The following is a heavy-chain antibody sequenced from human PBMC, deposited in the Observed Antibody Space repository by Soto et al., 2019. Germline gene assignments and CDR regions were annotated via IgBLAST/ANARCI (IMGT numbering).Heavy chain of an antibody. CDR3: ARRYGSCFDY. CDR2: IDYSGST. CDR1: GTSFSCYY. D-gene: IGHD5-18*01. V-gene: IGHV4-34*01. J-gene: IGHJ4*02. Sequence: AETLAPTCAFGGTSFSCYYCTGIRQPPGTGLEWVWVIDYSGSTNYNPSLKSRVTISVDTSKNQFSLKLSSVTAADTAVYYCARRYGSCFDYWGQGTLVTGSP.